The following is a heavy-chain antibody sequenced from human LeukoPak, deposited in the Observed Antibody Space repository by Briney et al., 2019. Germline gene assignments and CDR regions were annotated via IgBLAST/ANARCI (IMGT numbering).Heavy chain of an antibody. V-gene: IGHV3-30-3*01. CDR3: ARGPMGTSPPWYFDY. Sequence: GGSLRLSCAASGFTFSSYAMHWVRQAPGKGLEWVAAISYDGSNKYNAESVKGRFTISRDNSKNTLFLQINSLRTEDTAVYYCARGPMGTSPPWYFDYWGQGTLVTVSS. J-gene: IGHJ4*02. CDR2: ISYDGSNK. CDR1: GFTFSSYA. D-gene: IGHD5-24*01.